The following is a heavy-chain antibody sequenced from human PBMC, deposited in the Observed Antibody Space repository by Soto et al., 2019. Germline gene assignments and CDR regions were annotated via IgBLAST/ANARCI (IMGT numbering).Heavy chain of an antibody. V-gene: IGHV1-18*01. CDR2: INTYKGNI. CDR3: ARVPGQFLYHDDDNYKAYFDS. D-gene: IGHD3-16*01. Sequence: GASVKVSCKSSGYTFTDYGITWVRQAPGQGLEWMGWINTYKGNINYAQRLQGRVTMTTDTSTSTAYMELRSLTSDDTAVYYCARVPGQFLYHDDDNYKAYFDSWGQGTLVTVSS. CDR1: GYTFTDYG. J-gene: IGHJ4*02.